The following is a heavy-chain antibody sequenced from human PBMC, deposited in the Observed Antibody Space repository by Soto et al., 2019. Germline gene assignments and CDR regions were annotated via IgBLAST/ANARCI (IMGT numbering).Heavy chain of an antibody. D-gene: IGHD3-3*01. CDR1: GGSVNGYD. CDR3: ATRITVFGLLIPPFDP. V-gene: IGHV4-34*01. J-gene: IGHJ5*02. CDR2: INHAGGS. Sequence: SGTLALTCAACGGSVNGYDLNWIRQPPGKGLEWIGVINHAGGSHYNPALKSRVTMSVDTSKNQFSLRLSSVTAADTAIYFCATRITVFGLLIPPFDPWGQGTQVTVSS.